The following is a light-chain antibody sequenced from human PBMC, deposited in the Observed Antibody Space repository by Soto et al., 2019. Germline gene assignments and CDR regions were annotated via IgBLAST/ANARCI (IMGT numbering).Light chain of an antibody. J-gene: IGLJ2*01. V-gene: IGLV2-14*01. CDR3: SSYTSSSTLV. CDR2: EVN. CDR1: NSDVGGYNY. Sequence: QSALTQPASVSGSPGQSITISCTGTNSDVGGYNYVSWYQQHPGKAPKLMIYEVNNRPSGVSNRFSGAKSGNTASLPISGLQAEDEADYHCSSYTSSSTLVFGGGTKLTVL.